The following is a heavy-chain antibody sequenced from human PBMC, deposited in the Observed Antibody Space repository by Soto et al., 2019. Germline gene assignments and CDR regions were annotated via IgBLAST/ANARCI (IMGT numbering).Heavy chain of an antibody. CDR2: IYSGGST. J-gene: IGHJ4*02. Sequence: PGGSLRLSCAASGFTVSSNHMSWVRQAPGKGLEWVSVIYSGGSTIYADSVKGRFIISRDNSKSTLYLQMNSLRAEDTAVYYCVRDDQSNHYFDSWGQGTMVTVSS. CDR1: GFTVSSNH. V-gene: IGHV3-66*01. CDR3: VRDDQSNHYFDS. D-gene: IGHD4-4*01.